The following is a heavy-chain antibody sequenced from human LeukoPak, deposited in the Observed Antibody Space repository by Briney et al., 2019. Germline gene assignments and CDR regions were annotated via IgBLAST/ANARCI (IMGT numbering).Heavy chain of an antibody. J-gene: IGHJ6*02. D-gene: IGHD6-19*01. CDR2: ISSSSSSTI. Sequence: GGSLRLSCAASGFTFSSYSMNWVRQAPGKGLEWVSYISSSSSSTIYYADSVKGRFTISRDNAKNSLYLQMNSLRAEDTAVYYCARDGGGKQWLVHVYYYGMDVWGQGTTVTVSS. CDR1: GFTFSSYS. V-gene: IGHV3-48*01. CDR3: ARDGGGKQWLVHVYYYGMDV.